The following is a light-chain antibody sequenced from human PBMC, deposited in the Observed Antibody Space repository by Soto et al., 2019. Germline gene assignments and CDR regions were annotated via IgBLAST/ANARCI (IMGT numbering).Light chain of an antibody. Sequence: EIVLTQSPGTLSLSPGDRGTLSCRASQSVSSTNLAWYQQKPGQAPRLLIYGASTRATGVPDRFSGSGSGTDFALTISRVEPEDFAIYFCQQYGSSWTFGQGTKV. J-gene: IGKJ1*01. V-gene: IGKV3-20*01. CDR1: QSVSSTN. CDR3: QQYGSSWT. CDR2: GAS.